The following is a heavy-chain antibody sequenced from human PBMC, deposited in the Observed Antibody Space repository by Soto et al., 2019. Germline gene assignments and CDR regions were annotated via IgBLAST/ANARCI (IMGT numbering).Heavy chain of an antibody. Sequence: EVQLVESGGSLIQPGGSLRLSCAASGFTVSSNYMSWVRKAPGKGLEWVSVIYSGGTTYYADSVKGRFTISRDNSKNTLYLQMNSLRAEDTAVYYCARDPGYDTSGYAYDYWGQGTLVTVSS. D-gene: IGHD3-22*01. V-gene: IGHV3-53*01. CDR3: ARDPGYDTSGYAYDY. CDR2: IYSGGTT. J-gene: IGHJ4*02. CDR1: GFTVSSNY.